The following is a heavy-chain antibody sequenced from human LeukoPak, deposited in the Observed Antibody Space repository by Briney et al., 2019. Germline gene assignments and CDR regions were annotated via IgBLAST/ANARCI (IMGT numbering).Heavy chain of an antibody. CDR3: ARDQDIVVVVAALRQREMGGFDP. J-gene: IGHJ5*02. D-gene: IGHD2-15*01. V-gene: IGHV1-8*01. CDR1: GYTFTNYD. Sequence: ASVKVSCKASGYTFTNYDINWVRQATGQGPEWMGWMNPKSGNTGYAQKFQGRVTMTRNTSISTAYMVLSSLRSDDTAAYYCARDQDIVVVVAALRQREMGGFDPWGQGTLVTVSS. CDR2: MNPKSGNT.